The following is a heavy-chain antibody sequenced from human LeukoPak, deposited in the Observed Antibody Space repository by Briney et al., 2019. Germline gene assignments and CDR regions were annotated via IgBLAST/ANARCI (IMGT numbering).Heavy chain of an antibody. Sequence: PGGSLRLSCAASGFTLSSYWMSWVRQAPGKGLEWVANIKQDGSEKYYVDSVKGRFTISRDNTKNSLYLQMNSLRAEDTAVYYCARARDYAYDYYGMDVWGQGTTVTVSS. V-gene: IGHV3-7*01. CDR2: IKQDGSEK. CDR3: ARARDYAYDYYGMDV. CDR1: GFTLSSYW. J-gene: IGHJ6*02. D-gene: IGHD4-17*01.